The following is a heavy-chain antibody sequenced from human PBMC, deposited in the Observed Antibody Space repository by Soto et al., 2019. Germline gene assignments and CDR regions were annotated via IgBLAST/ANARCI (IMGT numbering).Heavy chain of an antibody. CDR2: ISAYNGNT. Sequence: ASVKVSCKASGYTFTSYGISWVRQAPGQGLEWMGWISAYNGNTNYAQKLQGRVTMTTDTSTSTAYMELRSLRSDDTAVYYCARGASPYIVLMVYATYFDYWGQGTLVTVSS. D-gene: IGHD2-8*01. V-gene: IGHV1-18*04. J-gene: IGHJ4*02. CDR1: GYTFTSYG. CDR3: ARGASPYIVLMVYATYFDY.